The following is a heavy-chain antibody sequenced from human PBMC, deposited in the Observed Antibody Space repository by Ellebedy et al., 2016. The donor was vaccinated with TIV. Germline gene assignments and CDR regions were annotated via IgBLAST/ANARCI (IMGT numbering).Heavy chain of an antibody. CDR3: AASESADSDY. V-gene: IGHV4-59*01. CDR2: MYYSGSS. D-gene: IGHD2-2*01. Sequence: MPGGSLRLSCTVSGCSIRNYYCTWIRQPPGKGLEWIGHMYYSGSSNYNPSLKSRVTMSIDTSKNQFSLKMSSVTAADTAVYYCAASESADSDYWGPGTLVTVSS. CDR1: GCSIRNYY. J-gene: IGHJ4*02.